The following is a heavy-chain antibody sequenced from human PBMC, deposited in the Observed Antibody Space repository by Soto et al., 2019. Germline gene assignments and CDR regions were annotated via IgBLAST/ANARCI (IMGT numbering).Heavy chain of an antibody. Sequence: SETLSLTCTVSGGPISSYYWSWIRQPAGKGLEWIGRIYMNGTTNYNPSLKSRVTVSVDTSKSQCSLMLNSVTAADTAVYYCVRDGSSGWYYYGMDVWGQGTPVTVSS. J-gene: IGHJ6*02. CDR1: GGPISSYY. CDR2: IYMNGTT. CDR3: VRDGSSGWYYYGMDV. D-gene: IGHD6-19*01. V-gene: IGHV4-4*07.